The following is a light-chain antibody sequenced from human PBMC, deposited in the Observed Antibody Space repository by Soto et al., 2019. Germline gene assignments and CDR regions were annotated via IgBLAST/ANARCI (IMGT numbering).Light chain of an antibody. CDR3: HQRKSWPRT. CDR2: GAS. CDR1: QFVSSN. J-gene: IGKJ1*01. V-gene: IGKV3D-15*01. Sequence: EIVMTQSPVTLSVSPGERATLSCRASQFVSSNLAWYQQKPGQAPRLLIYGASTRATGIPARFSGSGSGTEFTLTISNLQSEDFAVYYCHQRKSWPRTFGQGTKVDIK.